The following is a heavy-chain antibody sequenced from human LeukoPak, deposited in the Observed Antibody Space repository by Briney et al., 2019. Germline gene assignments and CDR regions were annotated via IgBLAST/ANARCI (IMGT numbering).Heavy chain of an antibody. Sequence: TSETLSLTCTVSGGYISSYYWSWIRQPPGKGLEWIGCIYYSGSTNYNPSLKSRVTISVDTSKNQFSLKLSSVTAADTAVYYCAREVLGGSYQPGAFDIWGQGTMVTVSS. CDR2: IYYSGST. CDR1: GGYISSYY. V-gene: IGHV4-59*01. CDR3: AREVLGGSYQPGAFDI. J-gene: IGHJ3*02. D-gene: IGHD1-26*01.